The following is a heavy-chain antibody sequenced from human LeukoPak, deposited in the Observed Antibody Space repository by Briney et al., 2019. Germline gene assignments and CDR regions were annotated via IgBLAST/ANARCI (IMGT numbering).Heavy chain of an antibody. Sequence: PSETLSLTCSVSGGSISSYYWSWIRQPPGKGLEWIGYIYYSESTDYNPSRKSRVTISVGMSQNQFSLKLSSVTAADTALYYCVRAASSSPAPLATWGQGTLFTVSS. CDR2: IYYSEST. V-gene: IGHV4-59*01. D-gene: IGHD6-6*01. CDR3: VRAASSSPAPLAT. J-gene: IGHJ5*02. CDR1: GGSISSYY.